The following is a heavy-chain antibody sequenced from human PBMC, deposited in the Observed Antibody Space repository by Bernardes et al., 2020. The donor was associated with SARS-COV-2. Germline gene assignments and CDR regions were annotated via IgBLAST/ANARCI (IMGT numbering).Heavy chain of an antibody. CDR1: GFTFSSYW. CDR2: INSGGGT. D-gene: IGHD3-3*01. Sequence: GGSLRLSCAASGFTFSSYWMHWVRQAPGKGLVWVSRINSGGGTYYVDSVKGRFTISRDNSKNTLYLQMNSLRAEDTAVYYCAKVATHTIYNDYWGQGTLVTVSS. CDR3: AKVATHTIYNDY. V-gene: IGHV3-74*01. J-gene: IGHJ4*02.